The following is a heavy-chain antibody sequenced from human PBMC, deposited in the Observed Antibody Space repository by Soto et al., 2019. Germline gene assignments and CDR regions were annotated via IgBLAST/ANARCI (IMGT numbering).Heavy chain of an antibody. CDR2: ISHDGHA. J-gene: IGHJ5*02. V-gene: IGHV4-39*01. CDR1: DDSISDSRYY. Sequence: SETLSLTGSVLDDSISDSRYYWGWIRQSPEKGLEWIGSISHDGHAYYNPPLKSRVTLFADTSRNQFSLKMKSVTVADTALYFCARQVYGDHLGGKWFDHWGQGATVTVXS. D-gene: IGHD4-17*01. CDR3: ARQVYGDHLGGKWFDH.